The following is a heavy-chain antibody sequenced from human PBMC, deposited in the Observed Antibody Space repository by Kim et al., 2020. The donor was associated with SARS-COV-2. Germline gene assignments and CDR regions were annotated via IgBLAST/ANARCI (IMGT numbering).Heavy chain of an antibody. V-gene: IGHV3-NL1*01. D-gene: IGHD5-18*01. CDR1: GFTFSGYY. J-gene: IGHJ4*01. CDR2: SCSDGNDQ. CDR3: AKGSEYTPMGPIEDY. Sequence: GGSLRLSCAGSGFTFSGYYMHWVRQAPGKGLEWLSYSCSDGNDQYHADSVRGRFTISRDNSRHTLYLQMNSLRDDDTAMYYCAKGSEYTPMGPIEDYCG.